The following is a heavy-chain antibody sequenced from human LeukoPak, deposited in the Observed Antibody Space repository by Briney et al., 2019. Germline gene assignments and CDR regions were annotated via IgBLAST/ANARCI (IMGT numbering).Heavy chain of an antibody. CDR3: ARGLGSSIAAAGLDY. CDR1: GFTFNTYW. CDR2: IDQGGSTK. Sequence: GGSPRLSCAASGFTFNTYWMIWVRQAPGKGLEWVANIDQGGSTKYYVDSLKGRFTISRDNAKNSLYPQMNSLRAEDTALYYCARGLGSSIAAAGLDYWGQGTLVTVSS. D-gene: IGHD6-13*01. V-gene: IGHV3-7*03. J-gene: IGHJ4*02.